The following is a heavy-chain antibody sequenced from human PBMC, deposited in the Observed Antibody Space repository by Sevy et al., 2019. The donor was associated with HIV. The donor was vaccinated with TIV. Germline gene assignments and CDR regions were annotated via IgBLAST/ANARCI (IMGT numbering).Heavy chain of an antibody. J-gene: IGHJ3*02. V-gene: IGHV3-53*01. CDR2: IYSGGST. CDR3: ARVYSGGDAFDI. D-gene: IGHD5-12*01. CDR1: GFTVSSNY. Sequence: GGSLRLSCAASGFTVSSNYMSWVRQAPGKGLEWVSVIYSGGSTYYADSVKGRFIISRDNSKNTLYLQMNSLRAEDTAVYYCARVYSGGDAFDIWGQGTMVTVSS.